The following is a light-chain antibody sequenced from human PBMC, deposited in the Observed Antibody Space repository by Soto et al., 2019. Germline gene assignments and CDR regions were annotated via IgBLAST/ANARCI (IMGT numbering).Light chain of an antibody. CDR3: QQRSSWPPT. CDR1: QSVSSY. J-gene: IGKJ5*01. CDR2: DAS. V-gene: IGKV3-11*01. Sequence: EIVLTQSPATLSLSPGERATLSCRASQSVSSYLAWYQQRPGQAPRLLIYDASNRATGVSARFSGSGSGTDFTLTISSLEPEDFAVYYCQQRSSWPPTFGQGTRLEIK.